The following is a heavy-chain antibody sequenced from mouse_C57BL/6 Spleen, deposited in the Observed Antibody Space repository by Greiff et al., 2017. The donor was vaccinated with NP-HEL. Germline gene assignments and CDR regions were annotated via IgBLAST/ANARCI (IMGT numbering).Heavy chain of an antibody. J-gene: IGHJ3*01. CDR1: GYAFSSSW. D-gene: IGHD2-4*01. CDR3: AREGSTMIRRGFAY. Sequence: VQLQESGPELVKPGASVKISCKASGYAFSSSWMNWVKQRPGKGLEWIGRIYPGDGDTNYNGKFKGKATLTADKSSSTAYMQLSSLTSEDSAVYFCAREGSTMIRRGFAYWGQGTLVTVSA. V-gene: IGHV1-82*01. CDR2: IYPGDGDT.